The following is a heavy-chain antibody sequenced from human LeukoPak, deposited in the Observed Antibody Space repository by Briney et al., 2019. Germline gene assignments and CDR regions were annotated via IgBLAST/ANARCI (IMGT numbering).Heavy chain of an antibody. V-gene: IGHV4-34*01. CDR3: ARRGGGGGVPIKAAAGPFPSYYSGAV. D-gene: IGHD6-13*01. Sequence: SETLSLTCAVYGGSFSGYYWSWIRQPPGKGLEWIGEINHSGSTNYNPSLKSRVTISVDTSKNQFSLKLSSVTAAATAVYYCARRGGGGGVPIKAAAGPFPSYYSGAVGAKGTTFT. CDR1: GGSFSGYY. CDR2: INHSGST. J-gene: IGHJ6*03.